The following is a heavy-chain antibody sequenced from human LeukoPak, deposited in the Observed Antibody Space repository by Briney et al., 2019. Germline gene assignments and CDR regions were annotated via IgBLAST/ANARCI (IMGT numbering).Heavy chain of an antibody. V-gene: IGHV4-59*12. J-gene: IGHJ4*02. CDR2: IYYSGST. CDR1: GGSISSYY. D-gene: IGHD6-19*01. CDR3: ALSSGWYSSR. Sequence: SETLSLTCTVSGGSISSYYWSWIRQPPGKGLEWIGYIYYSGSTNYNPSLKSRVTISVDTSKNRFSLKLSSVTAADTAVYYCALSSGWYSSRWGQGTLVTVSS.